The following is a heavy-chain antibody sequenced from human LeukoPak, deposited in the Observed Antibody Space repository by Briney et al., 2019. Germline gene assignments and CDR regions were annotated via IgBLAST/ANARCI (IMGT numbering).Heavy chain of an antibody. Sequence: SETLSLTCTVSGGSISSHYWSWIRQPPGKGLERIGNIYYSGSTKYNPSLKSRVTISVDTSKNQFSLKLSSVTAADTAVYYCARGWSRSSADYWGQGTLVTVSS. CDR1: GGSISSHY. CDR3: ARGWSRSSADY. V-gene: IGHV4-59*11. D-gene: IGHD6-6*01. J-gene: IGHJ4*02. CDR2: IYYSGST.